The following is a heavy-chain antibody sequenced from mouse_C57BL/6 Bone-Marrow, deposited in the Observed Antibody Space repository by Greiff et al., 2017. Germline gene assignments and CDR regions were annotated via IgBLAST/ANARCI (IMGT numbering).Heavy chain of an antibody. J-gene: IGHJ4*01. CDR1: GYTFTSYW. CDR3: ARGGNYEYYYAMDY. CDR2: IDPSDSET. Sequence: FQLQQPGAELVRPGSSVKLSCKASGYTFTSYWMHWVKQRPIQGLEWIGNIDPSDSETHYNQKFKDKATLTVDKSSSTAYMQLSSLTSEDSAVYYCARGGNYEYYYAMDYWGQGTSVTVSS. V-gene: IGHV1-52*01. D-gene: IGHD2-1*01.